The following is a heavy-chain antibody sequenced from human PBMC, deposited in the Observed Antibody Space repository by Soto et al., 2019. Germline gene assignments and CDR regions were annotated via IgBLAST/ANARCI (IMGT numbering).Heavy chain of an antibody. CDR2: ITPFSGDV. J-gene: IGHJ5*02. V-gene: IGHV1-45*02. CDR3: PRGVPGSGPFTWDLPDP. Sequence: QMQLVQSGAEVKKTGSSVTVSCKALGNTFTYRYLHWVRQAPGQALEWMGWITPFSGDVHYAQKFPERVTITRDRSINTAYMQMSSLRSEDSAMYFCPRGVPGSGPFTWDLPDPWGQGTLVTVSS. D-gene: IGHD1-1*01. CDR1: GNTFTYRY.